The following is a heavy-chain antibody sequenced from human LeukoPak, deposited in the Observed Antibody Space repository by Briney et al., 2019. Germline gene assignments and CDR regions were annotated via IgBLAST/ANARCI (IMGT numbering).Heavy chain of an antibody. CDR1: GYKFTSYY. V-gene: IGHV1-2*02. Sequence: ASVKGSCKASGYKFTSYYIHWVRQAPGQGLEWMGWINPNNGGTGFAQKFQGRVTMTRDTSISTAYMELSRLISDDTAVYYCARDIDYYDSRRFYYWGQGTLVTVSS. D-gene: IGHD3-22*01. CDR2: INPNNGGT. J-gene: IGHJ4*02. CDR3: ARDIDYYDSRRFYY.